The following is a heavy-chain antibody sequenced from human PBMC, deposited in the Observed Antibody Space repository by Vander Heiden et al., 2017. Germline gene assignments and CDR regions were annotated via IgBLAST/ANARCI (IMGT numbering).Heavy chain of an antibody. D-gene: IGHD3-16*01. CDR1: GYTFPGYY. V-gene: IGHV1-2*02. J-gene: IGHJ5*02. CDR2: INPNSGGT. CDR3: ARVFYPRGGLHWFDP. Sequence: QVQLVQSGAEVKKPGASVKVSCKASGYTFPGYYMHWVRQAPGQGLEWMGWINPNSGGTNYAQKFQGRVTMTRDTSISTAYMELSRLRSDDTAVYYCARVFYPRGGLHWFDPWGQGTLVTVSS.